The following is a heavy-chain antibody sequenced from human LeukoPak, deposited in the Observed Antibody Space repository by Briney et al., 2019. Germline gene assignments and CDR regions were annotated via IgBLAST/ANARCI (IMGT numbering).Heavy chain of an antibody. CDR2: IYYSGST. CDR1: GGSISSYY. Sequence: SSETLSLTCTVSGGSISSYYWSWIRQPPGKGLEWIGYIYYSGSTHYNPSLKSRVTISLDASKNQFSLNLSSVTAADTAIYYCARRVAIAGIFDYWGQGTLVTVSS. V-gene: IGHV4-59*01. D-gene: IGHD6-13*01. J-gene: IGHJ4*02. CDR3: ARRVAIAGIFDY.